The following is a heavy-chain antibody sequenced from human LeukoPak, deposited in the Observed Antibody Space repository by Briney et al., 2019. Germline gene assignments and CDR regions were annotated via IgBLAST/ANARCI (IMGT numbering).Heavy chain of an antibody. CDR2: ISGSGSGGST. CDR1: GFTFDDYA. CDR3: AKDLFLWYFDL. D-gene: IGHD2-21*01. Sequence: PGRSLRLSCAASGFTFDDYAMHWVRQAPGKGLEWVSGISGSGSGGSTNYADSVKGRFTISRDNSKNILYLQMNSLRAEDTAVYYCAKDLFLWYFDLWGRGTLVTVSS. J-gene: IGHJ2*01. V-gene: IGHV3-23*01.